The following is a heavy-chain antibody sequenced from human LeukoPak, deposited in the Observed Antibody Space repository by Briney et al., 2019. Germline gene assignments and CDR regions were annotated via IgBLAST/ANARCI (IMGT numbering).Heavy chain of an antibody. V-gene: IGHV4-59*08. Sequence: SETLSLTCIVSGGSISSYYWSWIRQPPGKGLEWIGYIYYSGSTNYNPPLTSRVTISVDTSKNQFPLKLSSVTAADTAVYYCARRYYYDSSGYYNYYYMDVWGKGTTVTVSS. D-gene: IGHD3-22*01. CDR2: IYYSGST. CDR1: GGSISSYY. CDR3: ARRYYYDSSGYYNYYYMDV. J-gene: IGHJ6*03.